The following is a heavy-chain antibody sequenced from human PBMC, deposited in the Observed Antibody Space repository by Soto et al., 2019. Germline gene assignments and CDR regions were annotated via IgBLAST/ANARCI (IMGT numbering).Heavy chain of an antibody. Sequence: VGSLRLSCAASWFPFSSYWMHWVRQAPGKGPVWVSCINSDGSRSSYADSVKGRFTISRDNAKNTPYLQMSSPRVEDTAVYYCARVGGGQQFPPTGGFYYYGMDVWGRGTTVTVSS. D-gene: IGHD6-13*01. CDR2: INSDGSRS. CDR3: ARVGGGQQFPPTGGFYYYGMDV. CDR1: WFPFSSYW. V-gene: IGHV3-74*01. J-gene: IGHJ6*02.